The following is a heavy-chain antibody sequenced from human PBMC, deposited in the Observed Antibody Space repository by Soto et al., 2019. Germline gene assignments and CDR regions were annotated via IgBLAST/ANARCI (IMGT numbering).Heavy chain of an antibody. J-gene: IGHJ4*02. D-gene: IGHD5-18*01. CDR1: GFTFSSYW. CDR2: IKQDGSEK. Sequence: EVQLVESGGGLVQPGGSLRLSCAASGFTFSSYWMSCVRQAPGKGLEWGANIKQDGSEKYYVDSVKGRFTISRDNAKNSLYLQMNSLRAEDTAVYYCARDTWIQLTSLDYWGQGTLVTVSP. CDR3: ARDTWIQLTSLDY. V-gene: IGHV3-7*01.